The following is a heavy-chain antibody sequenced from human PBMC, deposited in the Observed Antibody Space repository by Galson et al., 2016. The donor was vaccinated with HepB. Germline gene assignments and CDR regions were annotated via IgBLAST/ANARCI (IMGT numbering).Heavy chain of an antibody. V-gene: IGHV3-7*03. CDR3: TGTPGLYYYYSGLDV. Sequence: SLRLSCAASGFTFSSYWMNWVRQAPGKGLEWVANIKQDKSEENYVDSVKGRFTISRDNAKKSVYLQMNRLRVEDTAVYYCTGTPGLYYYYSGLDVWGQGTTVTVSS. J-gene: IGHJ6*02. CDR2: IKQDKSEE. D-gene: IGHD1-1*01. CDR1: GFTFSSYW.